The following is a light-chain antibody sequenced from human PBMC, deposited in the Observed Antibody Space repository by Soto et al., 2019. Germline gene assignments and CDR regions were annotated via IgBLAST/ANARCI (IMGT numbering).Light chain of an antibody. CDR1: SSDVGSNNL. Sequence: QSVLTQPASVSGSPGQSITLSCTGTSSDVGSNNLVSWYQQHPGKAPKLMISEGGKRPSGVSTRFSGSKSGNTASLTISGLQAEDEADYYCCSFARGNTYVFGTGTKVTVL. CDR2: EGG. V-gene: IGLV2-23*01. CDR3: CSFARGNTYV. J-gene: IGLJ1*01.